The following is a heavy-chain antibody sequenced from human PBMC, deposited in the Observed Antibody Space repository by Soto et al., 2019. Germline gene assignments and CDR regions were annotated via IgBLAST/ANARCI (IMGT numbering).Heavy chain of an antibody. CDR1: GGSINNDY. CDR2: IFYTGSA. V-gene: IGHV4-59*12. CDR3: ARDYYDSSGPIDY. D-gene: IGHD3-22*01. Sequence: SETLSLTCTVSGGSINNDYWSWIRQPPGKGLEWIGYIFYTGSANYNPSLKSRVTISVDTSKNQFSLKLSSVTAADTAVYYCARDYYDSSGPIDYWGQGTLVTVSS. J-gene: IGHJ4*02.